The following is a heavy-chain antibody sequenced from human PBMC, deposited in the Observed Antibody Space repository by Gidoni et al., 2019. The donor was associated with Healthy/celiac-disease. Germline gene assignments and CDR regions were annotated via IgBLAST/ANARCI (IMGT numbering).Heavy chain of an antibody. CDR1: GFTFSSYA. V-gene: IGHV3-23*04. CDR2: ISGSGGST. CDR3: AKDRSVLRFLEWLPDAFDI. D-gene: IGHD3-3*01. J-gene: IGHJ3*02. Sequence: EVQLVESGGGLVQPGGSLRLSCAASGFTFSSYAMSWVRQAPGKGLEWVSAISGSGGSTYYADSVKGRFTISRDNSKNTLYLQMNSLRAEDTAVYYCAKDRSVLRFLEWLPDAFDIWGQGTMVTVSS.